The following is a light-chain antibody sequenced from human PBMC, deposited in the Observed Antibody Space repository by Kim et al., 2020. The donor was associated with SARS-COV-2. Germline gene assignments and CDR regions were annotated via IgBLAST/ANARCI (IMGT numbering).Light chain of an antibody. J-gene: IGKJ1*01. Sequence: DIQMTQSPSTLSASAGDRVTITCRASQSISNWLAWYQQKPGRAPKLLIYKASILENGVPSRFSGSGSETEFTLTINSLQPDDFATYYCQQYKTGRTFGQGTKVDIK. CDR2: KAS. V-gene: IGKV1-5*03. CDR1: QSISNW. CDR3: QQYKTGRT.